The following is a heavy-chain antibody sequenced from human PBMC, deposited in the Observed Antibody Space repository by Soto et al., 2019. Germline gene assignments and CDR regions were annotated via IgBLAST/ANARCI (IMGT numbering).Heavy chain of an antibody. CDR3: ARELRATGYCTNGVCYGMDV. V-gene: IGHV6-1*01. J-gene: IGHJ6*02. D-gene: IGHD2-8*01. CDR2: TYYRSKWYN. CDR1: GDSVSSNSAA. Sequence: KQSQTLSLTCAISGDSVSSNSAAWNWIRQSPSRGLEWLGRTYYRSKWYNDYAVSVKSRITINPDTSKNQFSLQLNSVTPEDTAVYYCARELRATGYCTNGVCYGMDVWGQGTTVTVSS.